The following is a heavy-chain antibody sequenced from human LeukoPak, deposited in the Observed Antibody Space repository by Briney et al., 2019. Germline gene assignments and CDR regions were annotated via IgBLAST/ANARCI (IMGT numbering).Heavy chain of an antibody. J-gene: IGHJ6*03. Sequence: SETLSLTCTVSGGSISSSSYYWGWIRQPPGKGLEWIGSIYYSGSTYYNPSLKSRVTLSVDTSKIQFSLRLSSVTAADTAVYYCARQKSYYDSSSYYYYYYYMDVWGKGTTVTVSS. CDR3: ARQKSYYDSSSYYYYYYYMDV. V-gene: IGHV4-39*01. CDR2: IYYSGST. CDR1: GGSISSSSYY. D-gene: IGHD3-22*01.